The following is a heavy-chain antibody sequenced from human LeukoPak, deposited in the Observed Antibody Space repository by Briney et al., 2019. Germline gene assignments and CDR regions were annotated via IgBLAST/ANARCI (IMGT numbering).Heavy chain of an antibody. D-gene: IGHD3-16*01. V-gene: IGHV4-31*03. CDR2: IYYSGST. Sequence: SQTPSLTCTVSGGSISSGGYYWSWIRQHPGKGLEWIGYIYYSGSTYYNPSLKSRVTISVDTSKNQFSLKLSSVTAADTAVYYCARDASSRPLGGYFDYWGQGTLVTVSS. J-gene: IGHJ4*02. CDR3: ARDASSRPLGGYFDY. CDR1: GGSISSGGYY.